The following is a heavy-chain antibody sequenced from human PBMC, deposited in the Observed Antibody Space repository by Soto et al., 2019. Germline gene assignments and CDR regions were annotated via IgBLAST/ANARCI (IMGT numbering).Heavy chain of an antibody. D-gene: IGHD2-2*01. CDR1: GGSISSSSYY. Sequence: KTSETLSLTCTVSGGSISSSSYYWGWIRQPPGKGLEWIGSIYYSGSTYYNPSLKSRVTISVDTSKNQFSLKLSSVTAADTAVYYCARDAWDIVVVPAATYHWYFDLWGRGTLVTVSS. V-gene: IGHV4-39*02. CDR3: ARDAWDIVVVPAATYHWYFDL. J-gene: IGHJ2*01. CDR2: IYYSGST.